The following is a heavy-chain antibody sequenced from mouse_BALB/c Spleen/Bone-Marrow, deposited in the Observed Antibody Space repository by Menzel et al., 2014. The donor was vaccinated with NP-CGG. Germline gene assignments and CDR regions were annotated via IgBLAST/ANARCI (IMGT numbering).Heavy chain of an antibody. CDR2: ISTYSGST. D-gene: IGHD1-1*01. CDR1: GYTFTDYA. J-gene: IGHJ2*01. Sequence: VQLMQSGHGLVQPGVSVRLSCKTSGYTFTDYAMHWVKQRHAKSLEWIGVISTYSGSTTYNQNLKVKGTMTVDTSSSTAHMELTRMTPEDATIYYCAGESEDYGYFDYWGQGTTLTVSS. V-gene: IGHV1-67*01. CDR3: AGESEDYGYFDY.